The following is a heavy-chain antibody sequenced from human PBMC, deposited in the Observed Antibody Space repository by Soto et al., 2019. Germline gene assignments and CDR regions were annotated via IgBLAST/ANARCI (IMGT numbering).Heavy chain of an antibody. J-gene: IGHJ5*02. CDR3: ARDDASDCSGGSCYSAWFDP. V-gene: IGHV1-69*08. CDR2: IIPILGIA. Sequence: QVQLVQSGAEVKKPGSSVKVSCKASGGTFSSYTISWVRQAPGQGLEWMGRIIPILGIANYAQKFQGRVTITADKSTITAYMELSSLRSEDTAGYYCARDDASDCSGGSCYSAWFDPWGQGTLVTVSS. CDR1: GGTFSSYT. D-gene: IGHD2-15*01.